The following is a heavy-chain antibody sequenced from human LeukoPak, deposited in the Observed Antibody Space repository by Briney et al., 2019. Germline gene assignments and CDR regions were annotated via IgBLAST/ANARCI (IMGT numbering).Heavy chain of an antibody. V-gene: IGHV3-21*01. J-gene: IGHJ4*02. D-gene: IGHD3-22*01. Sequence: GGSLRLSCAASGFTFSSYSMNWVRQAPGKGLEWVSSISSSSSYIYYADSVKGRFTISRDNAKNLLYLQMNSLRAEDTAVYYCAREGLYYYDSSGYPDYWGQGTLVTVSS. CDR2: ISSSSSYI. CDR3: AREGLYYYDSSGYPDY. CDR1: GFTFSSYS.